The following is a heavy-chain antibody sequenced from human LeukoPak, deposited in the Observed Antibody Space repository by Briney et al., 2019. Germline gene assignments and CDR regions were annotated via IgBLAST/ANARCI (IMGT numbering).Heavy chain of an antibody. Sequence: GGSLRLSCAASGSTFSSYGMSWVRQAPGKGLEWVSAISGSGGSTYYADSVKGRFTISRDNSKNTLYLQMNSLRAEDTAVYYCAKDQHIAVADSEYFQHWGQGTLVTVSS. J-gene: IGHJ1*01. CDR2: ISGSGGST. CDR3: AKDQHIAVADSEYFQH. CDR1: GSTFSSYG. D-gene: IGHD6-19*01. V-gene: IGHV3-23*01.